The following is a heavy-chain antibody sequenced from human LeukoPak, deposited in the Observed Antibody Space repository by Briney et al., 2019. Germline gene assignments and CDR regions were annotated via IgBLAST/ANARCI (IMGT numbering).Heavy chain of an antibody. D-gene: IGHD1-26*01. V-gene: IGHV4-61*01. Sequence: SETLSLTCTVSGGSVSSGSYYWSWIRQPPGKGLEWIGYIYYSGSTNYNPSLKSRVTISVDTSKNQFSLKLSSVTAADTAVYYCARDPALGGSYFDYWGQGTLVTVSS. CDR1: GGSVSSGSYY. CDR2: IYYSGST. CDR3: ARDPALGGSYFDY. J-gene: IGHJ4*02.